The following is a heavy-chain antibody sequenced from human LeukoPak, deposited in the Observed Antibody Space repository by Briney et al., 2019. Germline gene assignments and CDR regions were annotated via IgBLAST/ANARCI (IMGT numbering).Heavy chain of an antibody. J-gene: IGHJ4*02. D-gene: IGHD3-10*01. CDR2: IYHSGST. Sequence: SETLSLTCTVSGGSISSGGYYWSWIRQPPGKGLEWIGYIYHSGSTYYNPSLKSRVTISVDRSKNQFSLKLSSVTAADTAVYYCAREGSGSYSYFDYWGQGTLVTVSS. CDR3: AREGSGSYSYFDY. CDR1: GGSISSGGYY. V-gene: IGHV4-30-2*01.